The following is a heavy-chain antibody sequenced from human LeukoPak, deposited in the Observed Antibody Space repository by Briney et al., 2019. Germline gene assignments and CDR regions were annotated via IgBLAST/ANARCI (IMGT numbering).Heavy chain of an antibody. V-gene: IGHV3-48*01. D-gene: IGHD5-24*01. J-gene: IGHJ4*02. CDR2: ISSSSSTI. Sequence: PGGSLRLSCAASGFTFSSYSMNWVRQAPGKGLEWVSYISSSSSTIYYADSVKGRFTISRDNAKNSLYLQMNSLRAEDTAVYYCARRGDGYPIDYWGQGTLVTVSS. CDR1: GFTFSSYS. CDR3: ARRGDGYPIDY.